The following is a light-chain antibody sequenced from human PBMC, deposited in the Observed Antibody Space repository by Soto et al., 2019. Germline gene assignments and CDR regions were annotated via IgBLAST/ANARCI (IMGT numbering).Light chain of an antibody. CDR2: DVS. CDR3: SSYTSSSTYVV. J-gene: IGLJ2*01. Sequence: QSALTQPASVSGSPGQSITISCTGTSSDVGGYNYVSWYQQHPGKAPKLMNYDVSNRPSGVSNRFSGSKSGNTASLTISGLQAEDEADYYCSSYTSSSTYVVFGGGTKVTVL. CDR1: SSDVGGYNY. V-gene: IGLV2-14*01.